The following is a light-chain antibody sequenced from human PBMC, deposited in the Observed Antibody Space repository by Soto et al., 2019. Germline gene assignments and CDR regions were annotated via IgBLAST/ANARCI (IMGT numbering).Light chain of an antibody. V-gene: IGKV1-8*01. CDR2: AAS. CDR1: QGISSY. J-gene: IGKJ1*01. CDR3: QQYYSYPPWT. Sequence: AIRMTQSPSSFSASTGDRVTITCRASQGISSYLAWYQQKPGKAPKLLIYAASTLQSGVPSRFSGSGSGTDLTLTISCLQSEDFATYYCQQYYSYPPWTFGQGTKVEIK.